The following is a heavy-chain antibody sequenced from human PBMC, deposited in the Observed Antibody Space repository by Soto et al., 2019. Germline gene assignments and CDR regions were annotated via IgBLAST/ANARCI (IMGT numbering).Heavy chain of an antibody. V-gene: IGHV3-11*01. CDR2: ISGGGDII. CDR1: GFTFSDHY. Sequence: QVQLVESGGGLVKPGGSLRLSCAASGFTFSDHYMTWIRQAPGKGPEWLSYISGGGDIISYADSVKGRFIISRDNAERSLSLQMNSLTVEDTAVYYCSRDPRLADYWGQGTLVTVSS. J-gene: IGHJ4*02. CDR3: SRDPRLADY. D-gene: IGHD6-25*01.